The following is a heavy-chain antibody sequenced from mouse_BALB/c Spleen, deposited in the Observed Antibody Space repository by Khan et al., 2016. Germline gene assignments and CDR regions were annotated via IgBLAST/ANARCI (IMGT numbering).Heavy chain of an antibody. V-gene: IGHV3-2*02. CDR1: GYSITSDYA. D-gene: IGHD2-14*01. CDR3: GSLYYRGPLYYFDY. J-gene: IGHJ2*01. Sequence: EVELVESGPGLVKPSQSLSLTCTVTGYSITSDYAWNWIRQFPGNKLEWMGYISYSGSTSYNPSLKSRISITRDTSKNQFFLQLNSVTTEDTATYYCGSLYYRGPLYYFDYWGQGTTLTVSS. CDR2: ISYSGST.